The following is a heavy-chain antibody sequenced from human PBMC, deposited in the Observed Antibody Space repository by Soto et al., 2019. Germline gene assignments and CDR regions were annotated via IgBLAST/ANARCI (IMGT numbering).Heavy chain of an antibody. D-gene: IGHD5-18*01. J-gene: IGHJ6*02. CDR1: GFTFDDYT. Sequence: EVQLVESGGVVVQPGGSLRLSCAASGFTFDDYTMHWVRQAPGKGLEWVSLISWDGGSTYYADSVKGRFTISRDNSKNSLYLQMNSLRTEDTALYYCAKDAAAMASYYYCGMDVWCQGTTVTVSS. CDR2: ISWDGGST. V-gene: IGHV3-43*01. CDR3: AKDAAAMASYYYCGMDV.